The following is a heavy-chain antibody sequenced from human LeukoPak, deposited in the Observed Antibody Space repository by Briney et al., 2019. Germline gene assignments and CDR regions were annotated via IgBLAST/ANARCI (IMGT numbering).Heavy chain of an antibody. Sequence: GGSLRLSCEASGFDFSSYALSRVRQAPGKGLEWVSGISGSGTNTYYADSVKGRFTISRDNSKHTMYLQMNSLRAEDTAVYFCAKDRDFLTGYYPYFDYWGQGNLVTVFS. CDR3: AKDRDFLTGYYPYFDY. D-gene: IGHD3-9*01. CDR1: GFDFSSYA. V-gene: IGHV3-23*01. J-gene: IGHJ4*02. CDR2: ISGSGTNT.